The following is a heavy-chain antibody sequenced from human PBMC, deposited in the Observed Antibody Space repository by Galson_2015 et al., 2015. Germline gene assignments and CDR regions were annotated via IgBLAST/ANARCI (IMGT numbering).Heavy chain of an antibody. CDR1: GGTFSSYT. Sequence: SVKVSCKASGGTFSSYTISWVRQAPGQGLEWMGGIIPILGIANYAQKFQGRVTITADKSTSTAYMELSSLRSEDTAVYYCARDKRSGSSSPGWFDPWGQGTLVTVSS. V-gene: IGHV1-69*10. D-gene: IGHD6-6*01. CDR3: ARDKRSGSSSPGWFDP. CDR2: IIPILGIA. J-gene: IGHJ5*02.